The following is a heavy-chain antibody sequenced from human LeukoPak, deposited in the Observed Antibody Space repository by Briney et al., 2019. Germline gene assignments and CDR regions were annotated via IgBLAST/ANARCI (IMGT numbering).Heavy chain of an antibody. CDR1: GFTFNCA. J-gene: IGHJ5*02. D-gene: IGHD3-22*01. Sequence: PGGSLRLSCAASGFTFNCAMSWVRQAPGKGLEWVSSISGSGGSTYYADSVKGRFTISRDNSKNTLYPQMNSLRAEDTAVYYCARDSDSSGYSMSWGQGTLVTVSS. CDR2: ISGSGGST. CDR3: ARDSDSSGYSMS. V-gene: IGHV3-23*01.